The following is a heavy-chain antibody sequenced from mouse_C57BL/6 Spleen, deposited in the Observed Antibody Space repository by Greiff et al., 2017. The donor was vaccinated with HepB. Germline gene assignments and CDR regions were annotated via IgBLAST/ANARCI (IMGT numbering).Heavy chain of an antibody. CDR3: TLDSSGYEFAY. V-gene: IGHV14-4*01. CDR1: GFNIKDDY. J-gene: IGHJ3*01. D-gene: IGHD3-2*02. Sequence: EVQLQQSGAELVRPGASVKLSCTASGFNIKDDYMHWVKQRPEQGLEWIGWIDPENGDTEYASKFQGKATITADTSSNTAYLQLSSLPSEDTAVYSCTLDSSGYEFAYWGQGTLVTVSA. CDR2: IDPENGDT.